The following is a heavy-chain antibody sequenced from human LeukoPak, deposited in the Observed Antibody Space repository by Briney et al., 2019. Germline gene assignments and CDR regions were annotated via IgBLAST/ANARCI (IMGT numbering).Heavy chain of an antibody. CDR1: GGSISSYY. CDR2: IYTSGST. CDR3: ARGRGYGLYYYYYGMDV. J-gene: IGHJ6*02. V-gene: IGHV4-4*07. D-gene: IGHD5-18*01. Sequence: SETLSLTCTVSGGSISSYYWSWIRQPAGKGLEWIVRIYTSGSTNYNPSLKSRVTMSVDTSKNQFSLKLSSVTAADTAVYYCARGRGYGLYYYYYGMDVWGQGTTVTVSS.